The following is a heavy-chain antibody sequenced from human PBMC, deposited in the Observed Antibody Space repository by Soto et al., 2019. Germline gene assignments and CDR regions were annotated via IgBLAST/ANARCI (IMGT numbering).Heavy chain of an antibody. Sequence: ASVKVSCKASGYTFTSYYINWVRRATGQGLEWMGWMNPNSGNTGYAQKFQGRVTMPRNTSISTTYMDQNSLRSEDTAVYYCPRAWGERTYSYYGMDLRGQVNTIIV. J-gene: IGHJ6*01. D-gene: IGHD3-16*01. V-gene: IGHV1-8*01. CDR2: MNPNSGNT. CDR1: GYTFTSYY. CDR3: PRAWGERTYSYYGMDL.